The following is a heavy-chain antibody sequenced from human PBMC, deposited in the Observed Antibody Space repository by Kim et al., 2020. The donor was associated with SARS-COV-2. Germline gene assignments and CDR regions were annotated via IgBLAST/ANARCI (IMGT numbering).Heavy chain of an antibody. CDR1: GYTLTELS. J-gene: IGHJ4*02. V-gene: IGHV1-24*01. Sequence: ASVKVSCKVSGYTLTELSMHWVRQAPGKGLEWMGGFDPEDGETIYAQKFQGRVTMTEDTSTDTAYMELSSLGSEDTAVYYCAPLLTRLAAAGARVAWLDYFDYWGQGTLVTVSS. CDR3: APLLTRLAAAGARVAWLDYFDY. D-gene: IGHD6-13*01. CDR2: FDPEDGET.